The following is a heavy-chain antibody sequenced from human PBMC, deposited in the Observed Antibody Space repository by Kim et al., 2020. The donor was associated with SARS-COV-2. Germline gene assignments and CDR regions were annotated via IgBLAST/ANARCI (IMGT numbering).Heavy chain of an antibody. V-gene: IGHV3-30*04. CDR2: ISYDGSNK. Sequence: GGSLRLSCAASGFTFSSYAMHWVRQAPGKGLEWVAVISYDGSNKYYADSVKGRFTISRDNSKNTLYLQMNSLRAEDTAVYYCARDPDLTTPRNYYYYYGMDVWGQGTTVTVSS. CDR3: ARDPDLTTPRNYYYYYGMDV. D-gene: IGHD7-27*01. J-gene: IGHJ6*02. CDR1: GFTFSSYA.